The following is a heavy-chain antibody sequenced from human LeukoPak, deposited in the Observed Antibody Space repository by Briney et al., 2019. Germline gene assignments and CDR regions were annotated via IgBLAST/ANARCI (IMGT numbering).Heavy chain of an antibody. Sequence: SVTVSCKASGYTFTSYDINWVRQATGQGLEWMGWMNPNSGNTGYAQKFQGRVTMTRNTSIRTAYMELSSLRSEDTAVYCCARRSGGYNQNEDFDYWGQGTLVTVSS. CDR1: GYTFTSYD. J-gene: IGHJ4*02. CDR2: MNPNSGNT. CDR3: ARRSGGYNQNEDFDY. V-gene: IGHV1-8*01. D-gene: IGHD5-24*01.